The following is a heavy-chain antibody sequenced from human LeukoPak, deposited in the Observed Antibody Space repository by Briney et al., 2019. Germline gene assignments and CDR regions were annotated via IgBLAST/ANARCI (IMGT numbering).Heavy chain of an antibody. CDR2: LSGSGVTT. J-gene: IGHJ4*02. V-gene: IGHV3-23*01. CDR3: AKGATTRSAVITYYFDN. D-gene: IGHD2-21*01. Sequence: GGSLRLSCAASGFTFSTYAMSWVRQAPGKGLEWVSGLSGSGVTTYYTDCVKGRFTSSRDNAKNTLYLQIDTMRAGQTAVYHCAKGATTRSAVITYYFDNWGQGTLVTVSS. CDR1: GFTFSTYA.